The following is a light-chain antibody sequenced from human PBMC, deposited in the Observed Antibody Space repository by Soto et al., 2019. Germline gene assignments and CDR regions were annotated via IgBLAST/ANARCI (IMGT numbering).Light chain of an antibody. J-gene: IGKJ2*01. Sequence: DIQMTQSPSTPSASVEDRVTITCRASQSISAWLAWYQQKPGKAPKLLVYKASTLETGVPSRFSGSGSGTEFTLTISSLQPDDFATYYCHQYHKFPYTFGQGTKLEI. CDR1: QSISAW. CDR3: HQYHKFPYT. V-gene: IGKV1-5*03. CDR2: KAS.